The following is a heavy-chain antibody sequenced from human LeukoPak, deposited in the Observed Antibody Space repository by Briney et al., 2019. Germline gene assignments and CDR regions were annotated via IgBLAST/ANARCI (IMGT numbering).Heavy chain of an antibody. J-gene: IGHJ5*02. D-gene: IGHD6-19*01. CDR1: GFTFSSYA. CDR2: ISYDGSNK. CDR3: AKTSSGWDNWFDP. V-gene: IGHV3-30-3*02. Sequence: GGSLRLSCAASGFTFSSYAMHWVRQAPGKGLEWVAVISYDGSNKYYADSVKGRFTISRDNSKNTLYLQMNSLRAEDTAVYYCAKTSSGWDNWFDPWGQGTLVTVSS.